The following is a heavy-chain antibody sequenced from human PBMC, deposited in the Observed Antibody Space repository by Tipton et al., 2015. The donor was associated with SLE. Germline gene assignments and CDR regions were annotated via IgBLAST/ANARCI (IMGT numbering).Heavy chain of an antibody. D-gene: IGHD3-16*01. V-gene: IGHV5-51*01. Sequence: QLVQSGAEVRKPGESLKISCKGSGYSFTTYWIGWVRQMPGKGLEWMGIIYPGDSDTRYNPSFQGQVTISADKSINTAYLQWSSLKASDTAMYYCARGGVGPKLYYFYYYMDVWGKGTTVTVSS. CDR1: GYSFTTYW. CDR3: ARGGVGPKLYYFYYYMDV. CDR2: IYPGDSDT. J-gene: IGHJ6*03.